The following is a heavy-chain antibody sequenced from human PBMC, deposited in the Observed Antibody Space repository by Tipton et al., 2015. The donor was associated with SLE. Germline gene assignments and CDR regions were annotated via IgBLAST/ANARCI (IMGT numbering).Heavy chain of an antibody. CDR3: AKDYNHDNADYN. V-gene: IGHV4-28*03. J-gene: IGHJ4*02. D-gene: IGHD4-17*01. Sequence: TLSLTCRVSGYSISNNNWWGWIRQPPGKGLEWIGYIYYSGSTHYNPSLKSRLTMSVDTSKNQFSLKLTSVTAADTAVYYCAKDYNHDNADYNWGQGTLVTVS. CDR2: IYYSGST. CDR1: GYSISNNNW.